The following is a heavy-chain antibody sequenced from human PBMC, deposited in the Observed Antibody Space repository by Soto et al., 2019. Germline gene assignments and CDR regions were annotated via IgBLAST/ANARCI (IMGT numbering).Heavy chain of an antibody. Sequence: EVQLVESGGGLVQPGGSLRLSCAASGFTFSSYWMHWVRQAPGKGLVWVSRINSDGSSTSYADSVKGRFTISRDNAKNTLYLQMNGLRAEDTAVYYCARGGQQLGRSGSWFDPWGQGTLVTVSS. J-gene: IGHJ5*02. V-gene: IGHV3-74*01. CDR3: ARGGQQLGRSGSWFDP. CDR1: GFTFSSYW. CDR2: INSDGSST. D-gene: IGHD6-13*01.